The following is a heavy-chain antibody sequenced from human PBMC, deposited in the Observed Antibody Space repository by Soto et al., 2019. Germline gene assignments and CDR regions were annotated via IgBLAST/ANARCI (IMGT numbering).Heavy chain of an antibody. Sequence: QVQLVQSGAEVKKPGSSVKVSCKASGGTFSSYTISWVRQAPGQGLEWMGRIIPILGIANYAQKFQGRVTITADKTTSTASMELSSLRSEDTAVYYCARGGIAADYFDYWGQGTLVTVSS. CDR3: ARGGIAADYFDY. J-gene: IGHJ4*02. V-gene: IGHV1-69*02. D-gene: IGHD6-25*01. CDR1: GGTFSSYT. CDR2: IIPILGIA.